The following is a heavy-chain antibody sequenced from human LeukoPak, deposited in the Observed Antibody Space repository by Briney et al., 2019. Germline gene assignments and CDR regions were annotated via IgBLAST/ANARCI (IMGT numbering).Heavy chain of an antibody. D-gene: IGHD6-13*01. CDR1: GGSISSYY. Sequence: SETLSLTCTVSGGSISSYYWSWIRQPPGKGLGWIGNIYYNGITNYNPSLKSRVTISVDTSKNQFSLKLSSVTAADTAVYYCARHLLGQQVVPFDYWGQGTLVTVSS. V-gene: IGHV4-59*08. CDR3: ARHLLGQQVVPFDY. CDR2: IYYNGIT. J-gene: IGHJ4*02.